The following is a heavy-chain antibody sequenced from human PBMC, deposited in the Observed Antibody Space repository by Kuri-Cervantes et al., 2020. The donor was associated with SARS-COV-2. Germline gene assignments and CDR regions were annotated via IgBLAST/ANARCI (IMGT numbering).Heavy chain of an antibody. Sequence: GGSLRLSCAASGFTFSSYGMHWVRQAPGKGLEWVAVISYDGSNKYYADSVKGRFTISRDNSKNTLYLQMNSLRAEDTAVYYCAKDQLAYDSSGFDYWGQGTLVTVSS. CDR1: GFTFSSYG. V-gene: IGHV3-30*18. CDR3: AKDQLAYDSSGFDY. J-gene: IGHJ4*02. D-gene: IGHD3-22*01. CDR2: ISYDGSNK.